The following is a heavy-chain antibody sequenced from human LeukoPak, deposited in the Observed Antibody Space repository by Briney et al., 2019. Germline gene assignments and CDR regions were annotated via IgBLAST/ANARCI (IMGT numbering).Heavy chain of an antibody. CDR3: ARADCSGGSCHFDY. CDR2: INQDESEK. D-gene: IGHD2-15*01. CDR1: GMTFKNYW. Sequence: GGSLRLSCAVSGMTFKNYWMSWFRQTPGKGLEWVATINQDESEKYYLDSVKGRFTISRDTAKNSLYLQMYSLTAEDTALYYCARADCSGGSCHFDYWGQGTLVTVSS. J-gene: IGHJ4*02. V-gene: IGHV3-7*03.